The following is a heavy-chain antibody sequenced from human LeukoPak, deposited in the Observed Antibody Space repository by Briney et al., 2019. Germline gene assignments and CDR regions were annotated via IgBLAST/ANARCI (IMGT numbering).Heavy chain of an antibody. CDR3: ARENQVVVITDAFDI. CDR1: GFTFSSYA. V-gene: IGHV3-30*04. J-gene: IGHJ3*02. CDR2: ISYDGSNK. D-gene: IGHD3-22*01. Sequence: GGSLRLSCAASGFTFSSYAMHWVRQAPGKGLEWVAVISYDGSNKYYADSVKGRFTISRDNSKNTLYPQMNSLRAEDTAVYYCARENQVVVITDAFDIWGQGTMVTVSS.